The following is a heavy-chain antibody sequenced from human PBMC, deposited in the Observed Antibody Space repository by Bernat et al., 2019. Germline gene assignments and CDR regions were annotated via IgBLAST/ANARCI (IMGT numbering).Heavy chain of an antibody. V-gene: IGHV3-7*02. CDR1: GFPFSGYW. CDR3: ANCMAAPGRSLYNSDGLDV. Sequence: EVQLVESGGGLVQPGGSLRLSCAASGFPFSGYWMTWVRQAPGKGLEWVANIKQDGSEKYHVDSVKGRFTISRDNAKNSLYLQMNSLKAEDTAVYYVANCMAAPGRSLYNSDGLDVWGQGTTVSVSS. D-gene: IGHD6-13*01. J-gene: IGHJ6*02. CDR2: IKQDGSEK.